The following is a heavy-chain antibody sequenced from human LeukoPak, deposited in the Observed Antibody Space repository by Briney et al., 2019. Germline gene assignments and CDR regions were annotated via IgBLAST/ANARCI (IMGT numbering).Heavy chain of an antibody. CDR3: AKDLRDDPYSSSWYGPDS. Sequence: GGSLRLSCTVSGFSLSSYAMSWVRRAPGKGLQWVSYISGYGASTFYADSVKGRFTISRDNSKNTLYLQMNSLRAEDTALYYCAKDLRDDPYSSSWYGPDSWGQGTLVTVSS. D-gene: IGHD6-13*01. J-gene: IGHJ4*02. CDR1: GFSLSSYA. V-gene: IGHV3-23*01. CDR2: ISGYGAST.